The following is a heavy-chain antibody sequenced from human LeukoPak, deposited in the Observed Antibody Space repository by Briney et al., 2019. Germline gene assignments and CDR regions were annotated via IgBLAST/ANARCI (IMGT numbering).Heavy chain of an antibody. Sequence: SETLSLTCTVSGGSISSYYWSWIRQPPGKGLEWIGEINHSGSTNYNPSLKSRVTISVDTSKNQFSLKLSSVTAADTAVYYCARPRGWGQRYYFDYWGQGTLVTVSS. CDR3: ARPRGWGQRYYFDY. CDR2: INHSGST. V-gene: IGHV4-34*01. D-gene: IGHD1-26*01. CDR1: GGSISSYY. J-gene: IGHJ4*02.